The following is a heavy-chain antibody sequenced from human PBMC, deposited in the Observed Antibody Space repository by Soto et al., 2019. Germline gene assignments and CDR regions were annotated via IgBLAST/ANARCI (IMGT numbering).Heavy chain of an antibody. Sequence: VGSLRLSCAASGFTFSSYGMHWVRQAPGKGLEWVAVISYDGSNKYYADSVKGRFTISRDNSKNTLYLQMNSLRAEDTAVYYCAKELDSSSWYRISLRYYYYGMDVWGQGTTVTVSS. D-gene: IGHD6-13*01. CDR1: GFTFSSYG. J-gene: IGHJ6*02. CDR3: AKELDSSSWYRISLRYYYYGMDV. V-gene: IGHV3-30*18. CDR2: ISYDGSNK.